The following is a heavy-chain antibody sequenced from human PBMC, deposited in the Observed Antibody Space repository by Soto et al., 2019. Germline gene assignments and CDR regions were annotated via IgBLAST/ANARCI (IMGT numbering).Heavy chain of an antibody. CDR2: ISAYNGNT. V-gene: IGHV1-18*01. J-gene: IGHJ5*02. Sequence: ASVKVSCKASGYTFTSYGISWVRQAPGQGLEWMGWISAYNGNTNYAQKLQGRVTMTTDTSTSTAYMELRSLRSDDTAVYYCARWAIFGVVIRSDRFDPWGQGTLVTVSS. CDR3: ARWAIFGVVIRSDRFDP. D-gene: IGHD3-3*01. CDR1: GYTFTSYG.